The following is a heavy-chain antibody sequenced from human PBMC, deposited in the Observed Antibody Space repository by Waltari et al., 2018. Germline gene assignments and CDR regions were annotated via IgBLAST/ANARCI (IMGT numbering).Heavy chain of an antibody. D-gene: IGHD3-3*01. CDR1: GFTFSSYW. Sequence: EVQLVESGGGLVQPGGSLRLSCAASGFTFSSYWMSWVRQAPGKGLEWVANIKQDGSEKYYVDSVKGRFTISRDNAKNSLYLQMNSLRAEDTAVYYCARRSYTAGGHDFWSGYYSGGSFDYWGQGTLVTVSS. J-gene: IGHJ4*02. CDR3: ARRSYTAGGHDFWSGYYSGGSFDY. CDR2: IKQDGSEK. V-gene: IGHV3-7*01.